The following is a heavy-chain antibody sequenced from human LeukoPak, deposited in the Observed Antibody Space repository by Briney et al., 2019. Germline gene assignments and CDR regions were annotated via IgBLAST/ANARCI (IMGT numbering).Heavy chain of an antibody. CDR1: GYTFISYD. V-gene: IGHV1-8*01. Sequence: GASVKVSCKASGYTFISYDINWVRQATGQGLEWMGWMNPNSGNTGYAQKFQGRVTITRNTSISTAYMELSSLRSEDTAVYYCARGLSNYYYYYYMDVWGKGTTVTVSS. J-gene: IGHJ6*03. CDR3: ARGLSNYYYYYYMDV. CDR2: MNPNSGNT. D-gene: IGHD4-11*01.